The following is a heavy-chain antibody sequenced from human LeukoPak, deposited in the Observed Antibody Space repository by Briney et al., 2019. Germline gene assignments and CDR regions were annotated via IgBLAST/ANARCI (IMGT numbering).Heavy chain of an antibody. V-gene: IGHV3-30*18. CDR2: ISNDGSNK. Sequence: SLRLSCAASGFTFSSFAMIWVRQAPGKGLEGVAVISNDGSNKYYADSVKGRFTISRDNAKNTLYLQMNSLRAEDTAMYYCAKDSLSDSGSFPSIYWGQGTLVTVSS. D-gene: IGHD1-26*01. CDR1: GFTFSSFA. J-gene: IGHJ4*02. CDR3: AKDSLSDSGSFPSIY.